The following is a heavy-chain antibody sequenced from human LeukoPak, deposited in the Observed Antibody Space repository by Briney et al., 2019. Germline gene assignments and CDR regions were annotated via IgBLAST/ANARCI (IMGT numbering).Heavy chain of an antibody. CDR3: ARDKDIVVVPAAGPFDY. V-gene: IGHV3-30*01. J-gene: IGHJ4*02. Sequence: GGSLRLSCAASGFTFSSYAMPWVRQAPGKGLEWVAVISYDGSNKYYADSVKGRFTISRDNSKNTLYLQMNSLRAEDTAVYYCARDKDIVVVPAAGPFDYWGQGTLVTVSS. CDR1: GFTFSSYA. CDR2: ISYDGSNK. D-gene: IGHD2-2*01.